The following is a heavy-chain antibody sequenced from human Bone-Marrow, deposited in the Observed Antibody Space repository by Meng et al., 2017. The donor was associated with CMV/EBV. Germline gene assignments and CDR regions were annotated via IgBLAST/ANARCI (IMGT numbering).Heavy chain of an antibody. V-gene: IGHV4-34*01. D-gene: IGHD3-3*01. CDR1: GCFSGFY. CDR2: INHSGST. CDR3: ARVFRYYDFWSGSGWFDP. J-gene: IGHJ5*02. Sequence: GCFSGFYWSWIRRPPGKGLEWIGEINHSGSTNYNPSLKSRVTISVDTSKNQFSLKLSSVTAADTAVYYCARVFRYYDFWSGSGWFDPWGQGTLVTVSS.